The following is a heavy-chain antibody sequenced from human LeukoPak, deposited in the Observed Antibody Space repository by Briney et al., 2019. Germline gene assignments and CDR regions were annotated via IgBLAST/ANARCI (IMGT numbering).Heavy chain of an antibody. CDR3: AKTTTGYSSGRFPGWPVDY. CDR1: GVTFSSYA. Sequence: GGSLRLSCAASGVTFSSYAMYWVRQAPGKGLEWVSGIFGSGGSTHYADSVKGRFTISRDNSKNTVHLQMNSLRAEDTAVYYCAKTTTGYSSGRFPGWPVDYWGQGTLVTVSS. D-gene: IGHD6-19*01. V-gene: IGHV3-23*01. J-gene: IGHJ4*02. CDR2: IFGSGGST.